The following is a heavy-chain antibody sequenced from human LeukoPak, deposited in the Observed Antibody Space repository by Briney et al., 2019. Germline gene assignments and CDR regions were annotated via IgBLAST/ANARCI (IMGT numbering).Heavy chain of an antibody. CDR2: IYSGGST. V-gene: IGHV3-66*01. CDR1: GFTVSSNY. Sequence: GGSLRLSCAASGFTVSSNYMSSVRQAPGKGLEWVSVIYSGGSTYYADSVKGRLTISRDNSKNTLYLQMNSLRAEDTAVYYCARDLFIAVAGTDYYYYGMDVWGQGTTVTVSS. CDR3: ARDLFIAVAGTDYYYYGMDV. J-gene: IGHJ6*02. D-gene: IGHD6-19*01.